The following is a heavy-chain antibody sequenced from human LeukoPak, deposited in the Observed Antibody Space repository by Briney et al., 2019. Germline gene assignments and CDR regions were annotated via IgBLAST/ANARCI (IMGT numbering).Heavy chain of an antibody. J-gene: IGHJ4*02. CDR2: ISSDGGST. V-gene: IGHV3-64D*06. CDR3: VPLYHGGVAY. D-gene: IGHD3-16*02. Sequence: GGSQRLSCSASGFTFSSYGMHWVRQAPGKGLEYVSAISSDGGSTYYADSVRGRFTISRDNSKNTLYLQVRSLRAEDTAVYYCVPLYHGGVAYWGQGTLVTASS. CDR1: GFTFSSYG.